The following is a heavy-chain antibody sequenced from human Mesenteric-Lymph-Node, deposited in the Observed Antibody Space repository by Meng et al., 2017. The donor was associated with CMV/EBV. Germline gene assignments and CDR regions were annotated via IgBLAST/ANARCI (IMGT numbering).Heavy chain of an antibody. D-gene: IGHD6-13*01. V-gene: IGHV3-11*04. CDR2: ISSSGSTI. CDR3: ARDWGEYSSSGAGY. J-gene: IGHJ4*02. CDR1: GFTFSDYY. Sequence: ASGFTFSDYYMSWIRQAPGKGLEWVSYISSSGSTIYYADSVKGRFTISRDNAKNSLYLQMNSLRAEDTAVYYCARDWGEYSSSGAGYWGQGTLVTVSS.